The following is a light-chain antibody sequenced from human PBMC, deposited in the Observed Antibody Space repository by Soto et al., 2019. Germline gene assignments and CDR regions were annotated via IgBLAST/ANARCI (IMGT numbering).Light chain of an antibody. CDR1: QSLTTSY. CDR2: GAN. J-gene: IGKJ5*01. CDR3: QQYGSSPT. V-gene: IGKV3-20*01. Sequence: EIVLTQSPGTLSLFPGERATLSCRASQSLTTSYLAWYQHKPGQAPSLIIYGANSRATGIPDRFSGSGSGTDFTLNISRLKPEDFVVYYCQQYGSSPTFGQGTRLEIK.